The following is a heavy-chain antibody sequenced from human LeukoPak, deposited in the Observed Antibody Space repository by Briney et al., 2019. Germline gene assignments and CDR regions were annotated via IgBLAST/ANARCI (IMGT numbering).Heavy chain of an antibody. Sequence: SVKVSCKASGGTFSSYAISRVREAPGQGLEWMGGIIPIFGTANYAQKFQGRATITTDESTSTAYMELSSLRSEDTAVYYCAGGVIEYSSSSGAFDIWGQGTMVTVSS. D-gene: IGHD6-6*01. J-gene: IGHJ3*02. CDR1: GGTFSSYA. CDR3: AGGVIEYSSSSGAFDI. V-gene: IGHV1-69*05. CDR2: IIPIFGTA.